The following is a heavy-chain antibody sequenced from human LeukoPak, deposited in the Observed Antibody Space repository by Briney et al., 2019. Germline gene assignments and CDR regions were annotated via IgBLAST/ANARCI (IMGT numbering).Heavy chain of an antibody. D-gene: IGHD3-3*01. CDR1: GGSISSYY. CDR3: ASDYYDFWSGSPRGYYYMDV. J-gene: IGHJ6*03. V-gene: IGHV4-59*01. CDR2: IYYSGST. Sequence: PSETLSLTCTVPGGSISSYYWSWIRQPPGKGLDWIGYIYYSGSTNYNPSLKSRVTISVDTPKNQFSLKLSSVTAADTAVYYCASDYYDFWSGSPRGYYYMDVWGKGTTVTVSS.